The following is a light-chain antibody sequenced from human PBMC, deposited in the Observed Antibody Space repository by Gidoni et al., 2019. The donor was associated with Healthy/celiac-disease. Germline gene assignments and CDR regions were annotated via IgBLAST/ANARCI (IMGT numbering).Light chain of an antibody. J-gene: IGKJ4*02. Sequence: EIVMTQSPATLSVSPGERATLSCRASQSVSSNLAWYQQKPGQAPRLLIYGASTRDTGIPARFSGRGSGTEFTLTISSLQSEDFAVDYWQQYNSRPLTFGGGTKVEIK. CDR3: QQYNSRPLT. CDR2: GAS. CDR1: QSVSSN. V-gene: IGKV3-15*01.